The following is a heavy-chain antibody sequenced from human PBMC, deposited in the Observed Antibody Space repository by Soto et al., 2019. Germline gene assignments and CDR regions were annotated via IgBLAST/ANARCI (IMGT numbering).Heavy chain of an antibody. D-gene: IGHD4-4*01. CDR3: AGWGGHDYNY. V-gene: IGHV3-11*01. J-gene: IGHJ4*02. Sequence: PGGSLRLSCAASGFTFSDYYMSWIRQAPGKGLEWVSYISSSDSIYYADSVRGRFTTSRDNAKNSLYLQMSSLRADDTAVYFCAGWGGHDYNYWGQGIMVTVSS. CDR2: ISSSDSI. CDR1: GFTFSDYY.